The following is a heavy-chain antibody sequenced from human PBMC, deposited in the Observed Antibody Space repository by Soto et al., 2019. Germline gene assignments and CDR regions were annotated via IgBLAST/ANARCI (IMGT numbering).Heavy chain of an antibody. Sequence: SETLSLTCTVSGGSISSDDYYWSWIRQAPGRGLEWIGYIHSSGSIYYNPSLKSRATMSIDTAGNQFSLKVSSVTVADTAVYYCARGLDGLHDDTSGPFPRPGWGQGTLVTVSS. J-gene: IGHJ1*01. CDR1: GGSISSDDYY. D-gene: IGHD3-22*01. V-gene: IGHV4-30-4*01. CDR3: ARGLDGLHDDTSGPFPRPG. CDR2: IHSSGSI.